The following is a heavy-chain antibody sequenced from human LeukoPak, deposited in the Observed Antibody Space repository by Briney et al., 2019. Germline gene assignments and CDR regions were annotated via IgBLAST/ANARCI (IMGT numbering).Heavy chain of an antibody. D-gene: IGHD6-13*01. Sequence: SETLSLTCTVSGYSISSGYYWSWIRQPPGKGLEWIGYIYYSGSNNYNPSLKSRVTISVDTSKNQFSLKLSSVTAADTAVYYCARGSSSRKPIDYWGQGTLVTVSS. CDR1: GYSISSGYY. CDR2: IYYSGSN. CDR3: ARGSSSRKPIDY. J-gene: IGHJ4*02. V-gene: IGHV4-61*01.